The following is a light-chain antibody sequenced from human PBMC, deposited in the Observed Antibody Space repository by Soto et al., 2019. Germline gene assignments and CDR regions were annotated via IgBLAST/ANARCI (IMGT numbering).Light chain of an antibody. CDR1: QTVNTY. Sequence: DIQMTQSPSSLSASIGDRVTITCRASQTVNTYLHWYQQKPGKAPKLLIFAASTLVRGVPSRFSGRGSGTEFTLTISSLQADDYATFYCQQYHTDWTFGQGTKVDIK. V-gene: IGKV1-5*01. J-gene: IGKJ1*01. CDR2: AAS. CDR3: QQYHTDWT.